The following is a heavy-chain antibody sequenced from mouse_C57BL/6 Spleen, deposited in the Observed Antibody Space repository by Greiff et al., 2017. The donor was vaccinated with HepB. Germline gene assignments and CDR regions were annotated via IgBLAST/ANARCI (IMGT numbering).Heavy chain of an antibody. CDR1: GYTFTDYE. CDR2: IDPATGGT. CDR3: PELREGYFDY. V-gene: IGHV1-15*01. J-gene: IGHJ2*01. D-gene: IGHD1-1*01. Sequence: QVQLQQSGAELVRPGASVTLSCKASGYTFTDYEMHWVKQTPVHGLEWIGAIDPATGGTAYNQKFKGKAILTADKSSSTAYMELRSLTSEDSAVYYCPELREGYFDYWGQGTTLTVSS.